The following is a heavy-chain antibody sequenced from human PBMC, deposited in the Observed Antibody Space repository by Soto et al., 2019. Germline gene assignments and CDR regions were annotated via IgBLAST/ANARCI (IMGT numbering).Heavy chain of an antibody. D-gene: IGHD2-8*01. CDR3: ARHGKDIVLMEGAFDI. Sequence: SETLSLTCTVSGGSISSGGYYWSWIRQHPGKGLEWIGYIYYSGSTYYNPSLKSRVTISVDTSKNQFSLKLSSVTAADTAVYYCARHGKDIVLMEGAFDIWGQGTMVTVSS. V-gene: IGHV4-31*03. J-gene: IGHJ3*02. CDR2: IYYSGST. CDR1: GGSISSGGYY.